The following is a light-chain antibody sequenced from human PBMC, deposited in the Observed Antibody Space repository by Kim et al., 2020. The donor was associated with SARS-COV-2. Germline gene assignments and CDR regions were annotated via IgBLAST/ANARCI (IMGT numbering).Light chain of an antibody. V-gene: IGLV3-9*01. CDR1: NSGSKN. Sequence: SVALGQTARITCGGNNSGSKNVHWYQQKPGQAPVLVIYRDSNRPSGIPERFSGSNSGNTATLTISRAQAGDEADYYCQVWDSSTAVFGTGTKVTVL. CDR3: QVWDSSTAV. J-gene: IGLJ1*01. CDR2: RDS.